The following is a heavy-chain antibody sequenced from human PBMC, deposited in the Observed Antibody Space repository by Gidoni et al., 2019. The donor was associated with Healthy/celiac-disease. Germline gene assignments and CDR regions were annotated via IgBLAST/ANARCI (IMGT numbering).Heavy chain of an antibody. D-gene: IGHD6-6*01. CDR2: IKSKTDGGTT. V-gene: IGHV3-15*07. CDR3: TTAGYSSSSGRD. Sequence: EVQLVESGGGLVKPGGSLRLSCAASGFTFRNAWMTWVRQAPGKGLEGVGRIKSKTDGGTTDYAAPVKGRFTISRDDSKNTLYLQMNSLKTEDTAVYYCTTAGYSSSSGRDWGQGTLVTVSS. J-gene: IGHJ4*02. CDR1: GFTFRNAW.